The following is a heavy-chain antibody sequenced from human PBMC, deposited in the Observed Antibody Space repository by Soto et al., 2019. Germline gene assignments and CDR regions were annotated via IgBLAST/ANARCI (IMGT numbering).Heavy chain of an antibody. Sequence: SETLSLTCAVYGGSFSGYYRSWIRQPPGKGLEWIGEINHSGSTNYNPSLKSRVTISVDTSKNQFSLKLSSVTAADTAVYYCARKRYFDWLYPSATTRYYGMDVWGQGTTVTVSS. V-gene: IGHV4-34*01. J-gene: IGHJ6*02. D-gene: IGHD3-9*01. CDR2: INHSGST. CDR1: GGSFSGYY. CDR3: ARKRYFDWLYPSATTRYYGMDV.